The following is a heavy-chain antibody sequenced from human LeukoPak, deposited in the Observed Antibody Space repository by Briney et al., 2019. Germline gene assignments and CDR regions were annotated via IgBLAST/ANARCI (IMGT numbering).Heavy chain of an antibody. V-gene: IGHV4-39*07. CDR1: GGSISSSSYY. CDR3: ARDPVVGAVPWFDP. D-gene: IGHD1-26*01. CDR2: IYYSGST. Sequence: SETLSLTCTASGGSISSSSYYWGWIRQPPGKGLEWIGSIYYSGSTYYNPSLKSRVTISVDTSKNQFSLKLSSVTAADTAVYYCARDPVVGAVPWFDPWGQGTLVTVSS. J-gene: IGHJ5*02.